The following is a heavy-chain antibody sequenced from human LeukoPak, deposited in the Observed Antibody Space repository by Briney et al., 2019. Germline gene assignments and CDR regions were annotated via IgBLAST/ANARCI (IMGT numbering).Heavy chain of an antibody. CDR2: ISPRSDYI. D-gene: IGHD6-6*01. V-gene: IGHV3-21*01. J-gene: IGHJ4*02. Sequence: GGSLRLSCAASRLTLNTYSMTWVRQAPGKGLEWVSSISPRSDYIYYADSVRGRFTISRDNAENSLYLQMNRLRAEDTAVYYCVRGGSSSSGPPDYWGQGTLVTVSS. CDR3: VRGGSSSSGPPDY. CDR1: RLTLNTYS.